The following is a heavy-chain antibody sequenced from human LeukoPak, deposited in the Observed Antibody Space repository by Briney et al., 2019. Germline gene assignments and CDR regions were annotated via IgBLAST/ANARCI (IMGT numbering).Heavy chain of an antibody. CDR3: ARLAAGYYYN. Sequence: PSETLSLTCTVSGGSISSYYWSWIRQPPGKGLEWIGYIYYSGSTNYNLSLKSRVTISVDTSKNQFSLKLSSVTAADTAVYYCARLAAGYYYNWGQGTLVTVSS. J-gene: IGHJ4*02. CDR2: IYYSGST. V-gene: IGHV4-59*08. CDR1: GGSISSYY. D-gene: IGHD3-22*01.